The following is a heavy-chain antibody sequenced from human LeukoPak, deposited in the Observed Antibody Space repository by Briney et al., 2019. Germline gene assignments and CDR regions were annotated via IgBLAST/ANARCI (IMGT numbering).Heavy chain of an antibody. CDR1: GFIFSKAW. CDR2: IKPKTDDGTT. D-gene: IGHD3-16*01. V-gene: IGHV3-15*01. J-gene: IGHJ4*02. CDR3: TSALNLVLGELLGY. Sequence: GALRLSFAASGFIFSKAWMAWVRPAPGKGRGWGGHIKPKTDDGTTDYAAPVKGRFTISRNDSKSTLYLQMNSLNTEDTAVYFCTSALNLVLGELLGYWGQGTLVTVSS.